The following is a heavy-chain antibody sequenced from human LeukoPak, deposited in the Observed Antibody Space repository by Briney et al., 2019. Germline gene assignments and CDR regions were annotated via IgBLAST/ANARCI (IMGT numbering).Heavy chain of an antibody. Sequence: GESLKISCKASGYIFTNHWIGWVRQMPGKGLEWMGIIYPGDSDTRYSPSFQGQVTISADKSISTTYLQWSSLKASDTAICYCARLYIGSFDDWGQGTLVTVSS. CDR1: GYIFTNHW. V-gene: IGHV5-51*01. D-gene: IGHD1-26*01. CDR3: ARLYIGSFDD. J-gene: IGHJ4*02. CDR2: IYPGDSDT.